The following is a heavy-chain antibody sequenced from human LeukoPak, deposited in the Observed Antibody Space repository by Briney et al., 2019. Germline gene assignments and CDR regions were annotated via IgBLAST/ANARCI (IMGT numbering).Heavy chain of an antibody. D-gene: IGHD6-13*01. V-gene: IGHV4-59*01. CDR3: ARLGCGIAAAGTCNWFDP. CDR1: GGSISSYY. Sequence: PSETLSLTCTVSGGSISSYYWSRIRQPPGKGLEWIGYINYSGSTNYNPSLKSRVTISVDTSKNQFSLKLSSVTAADTAVYYCARLGCGIAAAGTCNWFDPWGQGTLVTVSS. J-gene: IGHJ5*02. CDR2: INYSGST.